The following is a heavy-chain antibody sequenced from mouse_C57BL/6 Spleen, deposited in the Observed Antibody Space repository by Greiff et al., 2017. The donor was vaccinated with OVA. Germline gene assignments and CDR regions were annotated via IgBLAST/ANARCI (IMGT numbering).Heavy chain of an antibody. Sequence: VQLQQSGPELVKPGDSVKISCKASGYSFTGYFMNWVMQSHGKSLEWIGRINPYNGDTFYNQKFKGKATLTVDKSSSTAHMALRSLTSEDSAVYYCARTLTTVVATEAMDYWGQGTSVTVSS. CDR3: ARTLTTVVATEAMDY. CDR2: INPYNGDT. J-gene: IGHJ4*01. D-gene: IGHD1-1*01. V-gene: IGHV1-20*01. CDR1: GYSFTGYF.